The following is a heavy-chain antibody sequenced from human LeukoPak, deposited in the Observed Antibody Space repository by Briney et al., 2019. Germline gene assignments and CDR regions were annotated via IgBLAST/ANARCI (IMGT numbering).Heavy chain of an antibody. CDR3: AAGCSGGSCYLSPVDY. CDR2: INPNSGGT. CDR1: GYTFTGYY. J-gene: IGHJ4*02. V-gene: IGHV1-2*02. D-gene: IGHD2-15*01. Sequence: ASVKVSCKASGYTFTGYYMHWVRQAPGQGLEWMGWINPNSGGTNYAQKFQGRVTMTRDTSISTAYMELSRLRSDDTAVYYCAAGCSGGSCYLSPVDYWGQGTLVTVSS.